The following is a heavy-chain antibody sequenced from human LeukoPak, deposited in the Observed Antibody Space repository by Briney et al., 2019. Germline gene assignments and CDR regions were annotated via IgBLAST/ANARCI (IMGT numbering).Heavy chain of an antibody. CDR3: ARGPNYYGSGRSWFDP. CDR1: GYSFTGYY. CDR2: INPNSGDT. D-gene: IGHD3-10*01. V-gene: IGHV1-2*02. Sequence: ASVKVSCKASGYSFTGYYIHWVRQAPGRGLDWMGWINPNSGDTKYAQKFQGRVTMTRDTSISTAYMELSRLNSDDTALYYCARGPNYYGSGRSWFDPWGQGTLVTVSS. J-gene: IGHJ5*02.